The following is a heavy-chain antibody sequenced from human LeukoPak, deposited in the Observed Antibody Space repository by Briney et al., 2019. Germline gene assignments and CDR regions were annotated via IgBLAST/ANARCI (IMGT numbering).Heavy chain of an antibody. CDR2: TMYYSGST. J-gene: IGHJ5*02. Sequence: SETLSLTCTVSGTSISSSSYYWGWIRQPPGKGLEWIGSTMYYSGSTYYNPSLKSRVTVSVDTSKNQFSLKLSSVTAADTAVYYCARERAAPNWFDPWGQGTLVTVSS. D-gene: IGHD6-6*01. V-gene: IGHV4-39*07. CDR3: ARERAAPNWFDP. CDR1: GTSISSSSYY.